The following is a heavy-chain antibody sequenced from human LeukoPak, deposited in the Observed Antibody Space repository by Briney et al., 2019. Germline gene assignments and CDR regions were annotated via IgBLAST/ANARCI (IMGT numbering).Heavy chain of an antibody. D-gene: IGHD3-10*02. CDR3: AELGITMIGGV. Sequence: GGSLRLSCAASGFTFSSYGMHWVRQVPGKGLEWVAVISYDGSNKYYADSVKGRFTISRDNSKNTLHLQMNSLRAKDTAVYYCAELGITMIGGVWGQGALVTVSS. V-gene: IGHV3-30*18. J-gene: IGHJ4*02. CDR1: GFTFSSYG. CDR2: ISYDGSNK.